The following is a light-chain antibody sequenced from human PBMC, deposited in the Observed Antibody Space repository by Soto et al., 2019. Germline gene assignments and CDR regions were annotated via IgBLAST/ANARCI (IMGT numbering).Light chain of an antibody. CDR3: QQYNNWWT. CDR1: QSVSSN. J-gene: IGKJ1*01. CDR2: AAS. Sequence: EIVMTQSPATLSVSPGERATLSCRASQSVSSNLAWYQQKPGQAPRLLIYAASTRATGIPARFSGSGSGTEFTLTISSLQSEDFAVYYCQQYNNWWTFGQGTKVEIQ. V-gene: IGKV3-15*01.